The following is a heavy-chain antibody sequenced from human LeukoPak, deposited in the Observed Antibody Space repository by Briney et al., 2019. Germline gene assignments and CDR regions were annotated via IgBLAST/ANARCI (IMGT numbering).Heavy chain of an antibody. CDR1: GSSISSGGYY. Sequence: PSQTLSLTCTVSGSSISSGGYYWSWIRQHPGKGLEWIGYIYYSGSTYYNPSLKSRVTISVDTSKNQFSLKLSSVTAADTAVYYCARGGYYYDSSGNFDYWGQGTLVTVSS. J-gene: IGHJ4*01. CDR3: ARGGYYYDSSGNFDY. V-gene: IGHV4-31*03. D-gene: IGHD3-22*01. CDR2: IYYSGST.